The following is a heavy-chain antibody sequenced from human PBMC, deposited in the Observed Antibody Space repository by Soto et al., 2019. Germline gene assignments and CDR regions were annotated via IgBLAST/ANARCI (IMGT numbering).Heavy chain of an antibody. V-gene: IGHV4-59*01. Sequence: SETLSLTCTVSGGSISSYYWSWIRQPPGKGLEWIGDIYYSGSTNYNPSLKSRVTISVDTSKNQFSLKLSSVTAADTAVYYCARVREERGYSYGYYYYYYYMDVWGKGTTVTVSS. CDR1: GGSISSYY. D-gene: IGHD5-18*01. J-gene: IGHJ6*03. CDR3: ARVREERGYSYGYYYYYYYMDV. CDR2: IYYSGST.